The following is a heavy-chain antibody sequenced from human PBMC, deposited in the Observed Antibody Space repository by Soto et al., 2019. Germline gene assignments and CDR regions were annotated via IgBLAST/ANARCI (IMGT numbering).Heavy chain of an antibody. J-gene: IGHJ5*02. CDR1: GGSISSGGYY. V-gene: IGHV4-39*01. CDR2: IYYSGST. CDR3: ARLRYYYDSSGYPSGFDP. Sequence: PSETLSLTCTVSGGSISSGGYYWIWIRQHPGKGLEWIGYIYYSGSTYYNPSLKSRVTISVDTSRNQFSLKLSSVTAADTAVYYCARLRYYYDSSGYPSGFDPWGQGTLVTVSS. D-gene: IGHD3-22*01.